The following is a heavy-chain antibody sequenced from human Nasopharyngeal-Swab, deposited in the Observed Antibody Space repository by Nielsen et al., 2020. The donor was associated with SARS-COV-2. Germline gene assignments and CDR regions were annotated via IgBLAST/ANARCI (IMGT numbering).Heavy chain of an antibody. CDR3: ARDGLDYDFWSAYFMDV. CDR1: GFTFNNYN. D-gene: IGHD3-3*01. J-gene: IGHJ6*02. Sequence: GGSLRLSCAASGFTFNNYNFNRVRRAPGKGLEWVSSISSSSSYIYYADSVKGRFTISRDNAKNSLYLQMNSLRAEDTAVYYCARDGLDYDFWSAYFMDVWGQGTTVTVSS. CDR2: ISSSSSYI. V-gene: IGHV3-21*01.